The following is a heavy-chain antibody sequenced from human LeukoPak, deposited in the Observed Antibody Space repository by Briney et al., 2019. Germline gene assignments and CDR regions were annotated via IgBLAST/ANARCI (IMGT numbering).Heavy chain of an antibody. J-gene: IGHJ4*02. Sequence: GSSVKVSCKASGGTFSSYAISWVRQAPGQGLEWMGRIIPIFGIANYAQKFQGRVTITADKSTSTAYMELSSLRSEDTAVYYCARDHEDTAHGLDWGQGTLVTVSS. CDR2: IIPIFGIA. CDR1: GGTFSSYA. D-gene: IGHD5-18*01. V-gene: IGHV1-69*04. CDR3: ARDHEDTAHGLD.